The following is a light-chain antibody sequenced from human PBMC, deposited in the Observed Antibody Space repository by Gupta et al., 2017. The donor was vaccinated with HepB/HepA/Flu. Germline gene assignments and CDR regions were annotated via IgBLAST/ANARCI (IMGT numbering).Light chain of an antibody. CDR1: SSDVGGYNY. CDR2: DVS. Sequence: QSALTQPASVSGSPGQSIDIPCPGTSSDVGGYNYVSWYQQHPGKAPKLMIYDVSNRPSGGSNRFSGSKSGNTASLTISGLQAEDEADYYCSSYTSSSTLVFGGGTKLTVL. J-gene: IGLJ2*01. CDR3: SSYTSSSTLV. V-gene: IGLV2-14*03.